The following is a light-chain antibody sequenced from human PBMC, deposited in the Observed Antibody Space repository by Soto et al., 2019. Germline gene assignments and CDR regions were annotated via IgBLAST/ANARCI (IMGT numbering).Light chain of an antibody. CDR1: QDVRGA. J-gene: IGKJ5*01. CDR3: QQFNSYPIT. V-gene: IGKV1-13*02. Sequence: AIQLTQSPSSLSASVGDRVTITCRASQDVRGALAWYQQKPGRAPKILIYDVSRLESGVPSRFSGSSSGTDFTLTISSLQPIDFATYYCQQFNSYPITFGQGTRLEIK. CDR2: DVS.